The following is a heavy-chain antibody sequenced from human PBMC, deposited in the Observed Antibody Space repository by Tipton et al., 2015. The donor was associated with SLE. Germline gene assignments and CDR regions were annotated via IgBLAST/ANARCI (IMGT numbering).Heavy chain of an antibody. Sequence: QSGAEVKKPGSSVKVSCKASGGTFSSYAISWVRQAPGQGLEWMGGTIPMFGTATYAQIFQGRFTITADESTSTAYMELTGLTSEDTAVYYCARDRGLRLGEFSTHWGQGTLVIVSS. J-gene: IGHJ4*02. V-gene: IGHV1-69*01. CDR2: TIPMFGTA. CDR3: ARDRGLRLGEFSTH. D-gene: IGHD3-16*02. CDR1: GGTFSSYA.